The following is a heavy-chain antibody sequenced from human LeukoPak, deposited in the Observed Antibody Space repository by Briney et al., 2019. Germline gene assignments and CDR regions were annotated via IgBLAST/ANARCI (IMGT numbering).Heavy chain of an antibody. D-gene: IGHD3-3*02. CDR3: ARVGDHFHWNLDL. CDR2: IYSGGTT. V-gene: IGHV3-53*01. J-gene: IGHJ2*01. Sequence: GGSLRLSCAASRFTFSIYYMNWVRQAPGKGLEWVSIIYSGGTTYYADSVKGRFTISRDTSKNTLSLQMNNLSSEDTAVYFCARVGDHFHWNLDLWGRGTLVTVSS. CDR1: RFTFSIYY.